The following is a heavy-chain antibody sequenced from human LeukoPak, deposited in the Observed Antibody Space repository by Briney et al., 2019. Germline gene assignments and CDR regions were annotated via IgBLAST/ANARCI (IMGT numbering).Heavy chain of an antibody. V-gene: IGHV1-69*13. CDR2: IIPIFGTA. J-gene: IGHJ6*03. CDR3: ARALTTVKYYYYYMDV. Sequence: SVKVSCKASGGTFSSYATNWVRQAPGQGLEWMGGIIPIFGTANYAQKFQGRVTITADESTSTAYMELSSLRSEDTAVYYCARALTTVKYYYYYMDVWGKGTTVTVSS. D-gene: IGHD4-11*01. CDR1: GGTFSSYA.